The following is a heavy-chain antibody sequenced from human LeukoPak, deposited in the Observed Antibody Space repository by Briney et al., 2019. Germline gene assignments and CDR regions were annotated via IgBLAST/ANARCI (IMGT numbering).Heavy chain of an antibody. CDR2: IYYSGST. Sequence: SQTLSLTCTVSGGSISSGDYYWSWIRQPPGKGLEWIGYIYYSGSTYYNPSLKSRVTISVDTSKNQFSLKLSSVTAADTAVYYCARDRVVVPAAINWGYWYFDLWGRGTLVTVSS. CDR3: ARDRVVVPAAINWGYWYFDL. D-gene: IGHD2-2*01. V-gene: IGHV4-30-4*01. CDR1: GGSISSGDYY. J-gene: IGHJ2*01.